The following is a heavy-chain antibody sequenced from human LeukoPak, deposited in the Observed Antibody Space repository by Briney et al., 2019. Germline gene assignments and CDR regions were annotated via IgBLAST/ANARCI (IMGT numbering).Heavy chain of an antibody. CDR3: ARDRSITFGGVIAH. CDR2: ISSSSSYI. Sequence: GGSLRLSCAASGFTFSSYSMNWVRQAPGKGLEWVSSISSSSSYIYYADSVKGRFTISRDNAKNSLYLQMNSLRAEDTAVYYCARDRSITFGGVIAHWGQGTLVTVSA. CDR1: GFTFSSYS. D-gene: IGHD3-16*02. J-gene: IGHJ4*02. V-gene: IGHV3-21*01.